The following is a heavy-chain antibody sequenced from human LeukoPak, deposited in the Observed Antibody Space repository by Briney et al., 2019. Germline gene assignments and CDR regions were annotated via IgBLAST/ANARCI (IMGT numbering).Heavy chain of an antibody. CDR1: GFTFSHYA. D-gene: IGHD6-19*01. CDR3: AKLPVSYSSGWSNFDY. CDR2: ISDSGGST. J-gene: IGHJ4*02. V-gene: IGHV3-23*01. Sequence: GGSLRLSCAASGFTFSHYAMGWVRQAPGKGLEWVSGISDSGGSTYYTDSVKGRFTISRDNSKNTVFVQMNSLRAEDTAIYYCAKLPVSYSSGWSNFDYWGQGTLVTVSS.